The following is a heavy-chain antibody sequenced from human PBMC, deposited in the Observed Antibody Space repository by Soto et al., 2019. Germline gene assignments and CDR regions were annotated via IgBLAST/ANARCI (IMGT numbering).Heavy chain of an antibody. V-gene: IGHV4-30-4*01. J-gene: IGHJ5*02. D-gene: IGHD2-15*01. CDR3: ARGAGWFPWFDP. CDR2: IYYSGCT. CDR1: GGSISSGDYY. Sequence: QVQLQESGPGLVKPSQTLSLTCTVSGGSISSGDYYWSWIRQPPGKGLEWIGYIYYSGCTYYNPSLKSRVTISVDTSKNQFSLKLSSATAADTAVYYCARGAGWFPWFDPWGQGTLVTVSS.